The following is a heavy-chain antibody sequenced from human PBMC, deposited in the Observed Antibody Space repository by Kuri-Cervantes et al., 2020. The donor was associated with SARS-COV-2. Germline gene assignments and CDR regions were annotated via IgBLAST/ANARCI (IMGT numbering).Heavy chain of an antibody. J-gene: IGHJ4*02. V-gene: IGHV4-4*02. Sequence: SETLSLTCAVSGGSISSSNWWSWVRQPPGKGLEWIGEIYHSGSTNYNPSLKSRVTISVDTSKNQFSLKLSSVTAADTAVYYCASLRRYNWNYSPFDYWGQGTLVTVSS. D-gene: IGHD1-7*01. CDR2: IYHSGST. CDR3: ASLRRYNWNYSPFDY. CDR1: GGSISSSNW.